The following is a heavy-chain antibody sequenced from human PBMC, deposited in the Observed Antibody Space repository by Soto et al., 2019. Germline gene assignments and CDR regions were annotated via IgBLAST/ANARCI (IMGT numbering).Heavy chain of an antibody. J-gene: IGHJ4*02. V-gene: IGHV4-59*12. CDR1: GGSISSYY. CDR2: IYYSGST. D-gene: IGHD3-22*01. CDR3: ARDPICYYASSGCGGSYFDY. Sequence: PSEALSLTCTVSGGSISSYYWRWIRQPPGKGLEWIGYIYYSGSTNSDSSLKSRVTRSVDTCQNQFSLKLTTLTAEDTAVYYCARDPICYYASSGCGGSYFDYCGQGSRVTVSS.